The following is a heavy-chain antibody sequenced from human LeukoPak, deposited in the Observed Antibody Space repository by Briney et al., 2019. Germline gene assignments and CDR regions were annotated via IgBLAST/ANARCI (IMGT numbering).Heavy chain of an antibody. CDR1: GGSISSYY. Sequence: SETLSLTCTVSGGSISSYYWSWIRQPAGKGLEWIGRIYTSGSTNYNPSLKSRVTMSVDTFKNQFSLKLSSVTAADTAVYYCAREDIVVVPAALDPWGQGTLVTVSS. CDR2: IYTSGST. J-gene: IGHJ5*02. CDR3: AREDIVVVPAALDP. V-gene: IGHV4-4*07. D-gene: IGHD2-2*01.